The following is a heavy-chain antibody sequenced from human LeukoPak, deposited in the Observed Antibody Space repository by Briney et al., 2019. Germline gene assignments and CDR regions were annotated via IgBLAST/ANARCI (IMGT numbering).Heavy chain of an antibody. CDR3: ARSQGLLWFGKPRNRSWFDP. D-gene: IGHD3-10*01. Sequence: GGSLRLSCAASEFSVGSNYMTWVRQAPGKGLEWVSLIYSGGSTYYADSVKGRFTISRDNSKNTLYLRMNSLRAEDTAVYYCARSQGLLWFGKPRNRSWFDPWGQGTLVTVSS. CDR2: IYSGGST. V-gene: IGHV3-66*01. CDR1: EFSVGSNY. J-gene: IGHJ5*02.